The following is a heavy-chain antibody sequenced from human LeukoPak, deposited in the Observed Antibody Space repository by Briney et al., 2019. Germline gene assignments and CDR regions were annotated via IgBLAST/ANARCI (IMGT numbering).Heavy chain of an antibody. V-gene: IGHV3-23*01. CDR1: GFTFSSYA. Sequence: PGGSLRLSCAASGFTFSSYAMSWVRQAPGKGLEWVSGISGCGGSTHYADSVKDRFTISRDNSKNTLYLQMNSLRAEDTAVYYCAKETVVVVAATPDASDIWGQGTMVTVSS. CDR2: ISGCGGST. J-gene: IGHJ3*02. CDR3: AKETVVVVAATPDASDI. D-gene: IGHD2-15*01.